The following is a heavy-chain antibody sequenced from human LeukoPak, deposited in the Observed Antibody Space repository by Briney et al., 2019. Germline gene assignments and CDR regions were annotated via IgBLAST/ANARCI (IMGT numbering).Heavy chain of an antibody. V-gene: IGHV4-59*01. CDR1: GGSISSYY. J-gene: IGHJ5*02. Sequence: SETLSLTCTVSGGSISSYYWSWIRQPPGKGLEWIGYIYYSGSTNYNPSLKSRVTISVDTSKNQFSLKLSSVTAADTAVYYCASSSTIAAAGGFDPWGQGTLVTVST. CDR2: IYYSGST. CDR3: ASSSTIAAAGGFDP. D-gene: IGHD6-13*01.